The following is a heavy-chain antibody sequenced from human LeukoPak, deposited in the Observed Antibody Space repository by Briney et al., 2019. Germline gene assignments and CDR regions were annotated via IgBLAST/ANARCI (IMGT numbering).Heavy chain of an antibody. CDR3: AKQGFGY. CDR1: GFTLSSYA. CDR2: ISGSADNT. V-gene: IGHV3-23*01. Sequence: SGGSLRLSCTASGFTLSSYAMSWVRQAPGEGLEWVSTISGSADNTNYAEAVKGRFTISRDNSKNTMYLQMNSLRAEDTAVYYCAKQGFGYWGQGTLVTVSS. J-gene: IGHJ4*02.